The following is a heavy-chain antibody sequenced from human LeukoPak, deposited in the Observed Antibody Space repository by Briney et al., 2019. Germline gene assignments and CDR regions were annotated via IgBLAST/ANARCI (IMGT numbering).Heavy chain of an antibody. CDR1: GFTFSGYA. CDR2: ISGSGRST. Sequence: GGSLRLSCAASGFTFSGYAINWVRQAPGKGLEWVSAISGSGRSTYYADSVKGRFTISRDNSKNTVFLRMNSLRAEDTAVYYCAKDRMGSFDYWGQGTLVTVSS. V-gene: IGHV3-23*01. D-gene: IGHD2-8*01. CDR3: AKDRMGSFDY. J-gene: IGHJ4*02.